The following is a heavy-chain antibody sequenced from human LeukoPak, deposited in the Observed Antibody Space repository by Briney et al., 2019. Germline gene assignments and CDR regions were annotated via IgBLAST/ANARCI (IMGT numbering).Heavy chain of an antibody. CDR1: GFTFDDYA. J-gene: IGHJ2*01. CDR2: ISWNSGSI. D-gene: IGHD4-17*01. Sequence: GGSLRLSCAASGFTFDDYAMHWVRHAPGKGLEWVSGISWNSGSIGYADSVKGRFTISRDNAKNSLFLQMNSLRAEDTALYYCAKDLAYGDYDWYFDLWGRGTLVTVSS. V-gene: IGHV3-9*01. CDR3: AKDLAYGDYDWYFDL.